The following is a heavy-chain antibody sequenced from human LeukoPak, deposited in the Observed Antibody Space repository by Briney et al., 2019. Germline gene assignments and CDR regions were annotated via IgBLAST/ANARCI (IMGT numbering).Heavy chain of an antibody. D-gene: IGHD2-21*01. CDR3: AKGSGEVVIADEDY. V-gene: IGHV3-23*01. CDR2: ISGSGGST. Sequence: PGGSLRLSCAASGFTFSSYAMSWVRQAPGKGRGWVSAISGSGGSTYYADSVKGRFTISRDNSKKSLYLQINSLRAGGPRVFYCAKGSGEVVIADEDYWGQGTLVTVSS. J-gene: IGHJ4*02. CDR1: GFTFSSYA.